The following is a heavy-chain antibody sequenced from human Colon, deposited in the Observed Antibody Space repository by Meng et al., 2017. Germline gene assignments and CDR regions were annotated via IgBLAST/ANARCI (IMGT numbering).Heavy chain of an antibody. CDR2: INHSGST. J-gene: IGHJ5*02. D-gene: IGHD6-19*01. CDR1: GGSFSGYY. CDR3: ARERLSSGWYGGRWFDP. V-gene: IGHV4-34*01. Sequence: QWPLQQWGAGLLKPSETLSLTRAVYGGSFSGYYWSWIRQPPGKGLEWIGEINHSGSTNYNPSLKSRVTISVDTSKNQFSLKLSSVTAADTAVYYCARERLSSGWYGGRWFDPWGQGTLVTVSS.